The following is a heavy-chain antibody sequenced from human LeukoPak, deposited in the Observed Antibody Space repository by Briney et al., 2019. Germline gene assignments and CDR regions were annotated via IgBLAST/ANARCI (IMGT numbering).Heavy chain of an antibody. CDR3: ARVDSPVSYYDFWSGYTSQFDY. CDR2: ISAYNGNT. D-gene: IGHD3-3*01. CDR1: GYTFTSYG. V-gene: IGHV1-18*01. J-gene: IGHJ4*02. Sequence: ASVKVSCKASGYTFTSYGISWVRQAPGQGLEWMGWISAYNGNTNYAQKLQGRVTMTTDTSTSTAHMELRSLRSDDTAVYYCARVDSPVSYYDFWSGYTSQFDYWGQGTLVTVSS.